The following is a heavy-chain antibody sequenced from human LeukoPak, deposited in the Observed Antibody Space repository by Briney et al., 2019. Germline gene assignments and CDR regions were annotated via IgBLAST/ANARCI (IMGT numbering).Heavy chain of an antibody. V-gene: IGHV4-39*01. Sequence: SETLSLTXTVSGGSISSSSYYWGWIRQPPGEGLEWIGSIYYSGSTYYNPSLKSRVTISVDTSKNQFSLKLSSVTAADTAVYYCARPGYSSSWYFDYWGQGTLVTVSS. CDR1: GGSISSSSYY. J-gene: IGHJ4*02. D-gene: IGHD6-13*01. CDR3: ARPGYSSSWYFDY. CDR2: IYYSGST.